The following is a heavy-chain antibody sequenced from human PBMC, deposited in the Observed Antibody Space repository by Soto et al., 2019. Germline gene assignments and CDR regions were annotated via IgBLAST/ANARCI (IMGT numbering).Heavy chain of an antibody. J-gene: IGHJ3*02. Sequence: ASVKVSCKGSGYTFTGYYMHWVRQAPGQGLEWMGWINPNSGGTNYAQKFQGRVTMTRDTSISTAYMELSRLRSDDTAVYYCARYNTRLLAFDIWGQGTMVTVSS. CDR2: INPNSGGT. CDR3: ARYNTRLLAFDI. V-gene: IGHV1-2*02. D-gene: IGHD2-2*01. CDR1: GYTFTGYY.